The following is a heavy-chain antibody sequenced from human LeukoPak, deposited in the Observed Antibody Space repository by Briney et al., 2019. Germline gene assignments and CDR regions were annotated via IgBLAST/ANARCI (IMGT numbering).Heavy chain of an antibody. CDR3: ARSFTSAGGLADY. V-gene: IGHV3-21*01. D-gene: IGHD6-13*01. J-gene: IGHJ4*02. CDR1: GFTFSTYT. CDR2: ISSSGSYI. Sequence: GGSLRLSCAASGFTFSTYTMNWVRQAPGKGLEWVSSISSSGSYIYYADSVKGRFTISRDNAKNSLFLQMNSLRAEDTAVYHCARSFTSAGGLADYWGQGTLVTVSS.